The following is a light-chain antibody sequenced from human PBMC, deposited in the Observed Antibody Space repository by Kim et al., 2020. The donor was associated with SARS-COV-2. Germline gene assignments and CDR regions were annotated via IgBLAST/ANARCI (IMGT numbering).Light chain of an antibody. CDR1: NIGSKS. V-gene: IGLV3-21*04. J-gene: IGLJ1*01. Sequence: PGKTARITCGGNNIGSKSVHWYQQKPCQAPVLVIYYDSDRPSVIPERFSGSNSGNTATLTISRVEAGDEADYYCQVCDSSSDHYVFGTGTKVTVL. CDR3: QVCDSSSDHYV. CDR2: YDS.